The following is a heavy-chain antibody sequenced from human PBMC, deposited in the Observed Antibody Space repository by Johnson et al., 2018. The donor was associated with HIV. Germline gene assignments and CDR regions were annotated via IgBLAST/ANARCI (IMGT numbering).Heavy chain of an antibody. CDR2: SRNKANSYTT. Sequence: VQLVESGGGMVQPGRSLRLSCAASGFTFSDHYMDWVRQAPGKGLEWVGRSRNKANSYTTEYAASVKGRFTISRDDSKNSLYLQMNSLKTEDTAVYYCAREPEGWAFDILGQGTMVTVSS. CDR1: GFTFSDHY. J-gene: IGHJ3*02. V-gene: IGHV3-72*01. CDR3: AREPEGWAFDI. D-gene: IGHD1-26*01.